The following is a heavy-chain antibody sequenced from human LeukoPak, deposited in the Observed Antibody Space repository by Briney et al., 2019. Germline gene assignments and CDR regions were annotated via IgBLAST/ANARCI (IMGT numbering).Heavy chain of an antibody. Sequence: ASVKVSXKASGYTFTSYYMHWMRQAPGQGLEWIGIINPSGGSTSYAQKFQGRVTMTRDTSTSTVYMELGSLRSEDTAVYYCARALVVVAATPYNWFDPWGQGTLVTVSS. J-gene: IGHJ5*02. CDR1: GYTFTSYY. D-gene: IGHD2-15*01. CDR2: INPSGGST. V-gene: IGHV1-46*01. CDR3: ARALVVVAATPYNWFDP.